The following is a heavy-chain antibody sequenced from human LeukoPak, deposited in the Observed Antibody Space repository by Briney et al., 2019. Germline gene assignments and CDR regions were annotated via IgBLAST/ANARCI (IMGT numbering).Heavy chain of an antibody. J-gene: IGHJ6*03. V-gene: IGHV3-74*01. CDR2: INSDGSST. D-gene: IGHD3-3*01. Sequence: PGGSLRLSCAASGFTFSSYWMHWVRQAPGKGLVWVSRINSDGSSTSYADSVKGRFTISRDNAKNTLYLQMNSLRAEDTAVYYCARANVIWSGYFDYYYYMDAWGKGTTVTVSS. CDR3: ARANVIWSGYFDYYYYMDA. CDR1: GFTFSSYW.